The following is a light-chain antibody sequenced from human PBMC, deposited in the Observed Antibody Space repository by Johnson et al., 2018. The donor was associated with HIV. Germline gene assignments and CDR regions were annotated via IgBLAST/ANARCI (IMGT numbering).Light chain of an antibody. CDR1: SSNIGNNF. Sequence: QSALTQPPSVSAAPGQKVTISCSGSSSNIGNNFVSWYQQLPGRAPKLLIYDNNKRPSGIPDRFSGSKSGTSATLGITGLQTGDEADYYCGTWDSSLRVGVFGTGTKVTV. CDR3: GTWDSSLRVGV. J-gene: IGLJ1*01. V-gene: IGLV1-51*01. CDR2: DNN.